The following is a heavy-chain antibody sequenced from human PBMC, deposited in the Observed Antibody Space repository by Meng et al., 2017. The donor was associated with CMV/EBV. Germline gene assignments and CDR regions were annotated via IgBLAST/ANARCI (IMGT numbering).Heavy chain of an antibody. CDR3: ARAPGWFGKRGMDV. Sequence: ASVKVSCKASGYTFTSYDINWVRQATGQGLEWMGWMNPNSGNTGYAQKFQGRVTMTRNTSISTAYMELSSLRSEDTAVYYRARAPGWFGKRGMDVWGQGTTVTVSS. J-gene: IGHJ6*02. D-gene: IGHD3-10*01. CDR1: GYTFTSYD. V-gene: IGHV1-8*01. CDR2: MNPNSGNT.